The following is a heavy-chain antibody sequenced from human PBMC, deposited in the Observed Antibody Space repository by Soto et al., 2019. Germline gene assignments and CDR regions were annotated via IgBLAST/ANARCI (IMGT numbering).Heavy chain of an antibody. CDR3: ARGRGYCSGGSCRRMDG. V-gene: IGHV4-34*01. D-gene: IGHD2-15*01. CDR2: INHSGST. Sequence: SETLSLTCAVYGGSFGGYYWSWIRQPPGKGLEWIGEINHSGSTNYNPSLKSRVTISVDTSKNQFSLKLSSVTAADTAVYYCARGRGYCSGGSCRRMDGWGQGTTVTVSS. J-gene: IGHJ6*02. CDR1: GGSFGGYY.